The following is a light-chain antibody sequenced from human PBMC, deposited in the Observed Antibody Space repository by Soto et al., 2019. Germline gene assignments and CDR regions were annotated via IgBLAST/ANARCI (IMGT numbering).Light chain of an antibody. J-gene: IGKJ5*01. Sequence: DVGISQAPCYLAESLGERATINCKSRQSVLYSSNNKNYLAWYQQRPGRSPRRLIYKVSNRDSGVPDRFSGSGSGTDLALKIRRGDAEDVGVYYCMQGTHWAITCGQGTRLEIK. CDR1: QSVLYSSNNKNY. CDR2: KVS. V-gene: IGKV2-30*01. CDR3: MQGTHWAIT.